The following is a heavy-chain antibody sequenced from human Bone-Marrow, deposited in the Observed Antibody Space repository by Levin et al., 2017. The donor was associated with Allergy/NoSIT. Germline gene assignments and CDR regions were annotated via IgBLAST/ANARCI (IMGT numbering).Heavy chain of an antibody. CDR2: IKQDGSEK. V-gene: IGHV3-7*01. CDR1: GFTFSSYW. Sequence: GGSLRLSCAASGFTFSSYWMSWVRQAPGKGLEWVANIKQDGSEKYYVDSVKGRFTISRDNAKNSLYLQMNSLRAEDTAVYYCARDSRGDIVVVVAATSSISDWYFDLWGRGTLVTVSS. J-gene: IGHJ2*01. D-gene: IGHD2-15*01. CDR3: ARDSRGDIVVVVAATSSISDWYFDL.